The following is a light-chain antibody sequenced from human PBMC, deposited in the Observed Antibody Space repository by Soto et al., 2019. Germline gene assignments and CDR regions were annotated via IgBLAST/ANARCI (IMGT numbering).Light chain of an antibody. CDR1: QDISNY. J-gene: IGKJ1*01. CDR2: DAS. V-gene: IGKV1-33*01. Sequence: DIQMTQSPSSLSASVGDRVTITCQASQDISNYLNWYQQKPGKVPKLQIYDASNLETGVPSRFSGSGSGTDFTFTISSLQPENIPTYYRQQHDNLPSWTFDQGTKVHIK. CDR3: QQHDNLPSWT.